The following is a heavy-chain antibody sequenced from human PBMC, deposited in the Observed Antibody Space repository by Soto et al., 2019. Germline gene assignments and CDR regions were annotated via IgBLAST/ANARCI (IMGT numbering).Heavy chain of an antibody. CDR2: ISAYNGNT. D-gene: IGHD3-9*01. Sequence: GASVKVSCKASGYTFTSYGISWVRQAPGQGLEWMGWISAYNGNTNYAQKLQGRVTMTTDTSTSTAYMELRSLRSDDTAVYYCARVGVLRYFATKAYGMDVWGQGTTVTVSS. CDR3: ARVGVLRYFATKAYGMDV. J-gene: IGHJ6*02. CDR1: GYTFTSYG. V-gene: IGHV1-18*01.